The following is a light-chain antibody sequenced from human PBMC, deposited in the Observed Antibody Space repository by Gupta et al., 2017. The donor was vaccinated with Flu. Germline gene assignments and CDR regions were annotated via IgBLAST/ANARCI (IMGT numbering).Light chain of an antibody. CDR3: QQYVGSPPWT. Sequence: EVVLTQSPATLSLSPGERATLSCGASQSFSSNLLAWYQQKPGLAPRLLIYDAFNRTAGTPDRFSGSGSGTDFTLTISRLEPEDFAVYYCQQYVGSPPWTFGQGTKLEI. CDR1: QSFSSNL. CDR2: DAF. V-gene: IGKV3D-20*01. J-gene: IGKJ2*02.